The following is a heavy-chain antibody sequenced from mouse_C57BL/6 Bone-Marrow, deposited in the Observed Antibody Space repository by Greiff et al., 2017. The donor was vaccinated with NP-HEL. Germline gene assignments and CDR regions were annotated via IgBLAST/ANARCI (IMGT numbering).Heavy chain of an antibody. CDR2: INPSSGYT. CDR3: ARGMVTTGFDY. V-gene: IGHV1-4*01. Sequence: QVQLQQSGAELARPGASVKMSCKASGYTFTSYTMHWVKQRPGQGLEWIGYINPSSGYTTYNQKFKDKATLTADKSSSTAYMQLSSRTSEDSAVYYCARGMVTTGFDYWGQGTTLTVSS. J-gene: IGHJ2*01. D-gene: IGHD2-2*01. CDR1: GYTFTSYT.